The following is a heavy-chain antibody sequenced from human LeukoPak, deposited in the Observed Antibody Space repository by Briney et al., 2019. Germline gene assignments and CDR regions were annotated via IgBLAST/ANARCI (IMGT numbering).Heavy chain of an antibody. V-gene: IGHV4-59*01. J-gene: IGHJ4*02. CDR2: VYDTGTT. CDR1: SGSINNYY. CDR3: AREQWGLVDY. D-gene: IGHD1-26*01. Sequence: PSETLSLTCTVSSGSINNYYWSWLRQPPGKGLVWIGYVYDTGTTNYNPSLKSRVTISLDTSKNQFSLKLSSVTAADTAVYYCAREQWGLVDYWGQGTLVTVSS.